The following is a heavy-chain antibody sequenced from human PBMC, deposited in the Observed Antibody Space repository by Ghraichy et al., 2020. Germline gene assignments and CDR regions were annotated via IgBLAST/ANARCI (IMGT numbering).Heavy chain of an antibody. CDR2: ISGSGGST. V-gene: IGHV3-23*01. CDR3: AKGTQKYGGYVGYYYYYMDV. CDR1: GFTFSSYA. J-gene: IGHJ6*03. D-gene: IGHD5-12*01. Sequence: KLSCAASGFTFSSYAMSWVRQAPGKGLEWVSAISGSGGSTYYADSVKGRFTISRDNSKNTLYLQMNSLRAEDTAVYYCAKGTQKYGGYVGYYYYYMDVWGKGTTVTVSS.